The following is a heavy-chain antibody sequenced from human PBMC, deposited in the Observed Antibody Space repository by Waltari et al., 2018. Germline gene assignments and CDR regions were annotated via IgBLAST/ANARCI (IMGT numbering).Heavy chain of an antibody. CDR2: IYPSGGST. D-gene: IGHD3-16*01. CDR3: ARAISGAGGAFDI. J-gene: IGHJ3*02. V-gene: IGHV1-46*01. Sequence: QVQLGQSGAEVKKPGASVKVSCKASGYTFTSYYMHWVRQAPGQGLEWMGIIYPSGGSTSYAQKFQGRVTMTRDTSTSTVYMELSSLRSEDTAVYYCARAISGAGGAFDIWGQGTMVTVSS. CDR1: GYTFTSYY.